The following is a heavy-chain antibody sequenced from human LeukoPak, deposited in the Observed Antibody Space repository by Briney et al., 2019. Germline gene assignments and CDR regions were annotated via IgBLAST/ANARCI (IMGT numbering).Heavy chain of an antibody. CDR2: IIPIFGTA. J-gene: IGHJ4*02. CDR3: ANSRDGYNYARFDY. V-gene: IGHV1-69*13. CDR1: GGTFSSYA. D-gene: IGHD5-24*01. Sequence: GASVKVSCKASGGTFSSYAISWVRQAPGQGLEWMGGIIPIFGTANYAQKFQGRVTITADESTSTAYMELSSLRSEDTAVYYCANSRDGYNYARFDYWGQGTLVTVST.